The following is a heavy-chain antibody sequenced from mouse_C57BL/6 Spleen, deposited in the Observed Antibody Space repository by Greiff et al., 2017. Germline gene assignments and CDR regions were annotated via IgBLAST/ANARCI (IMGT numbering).Heavy chain of an antibody. CDR2: IRSKSNNYAT. CDR1: GFSFNTYA. CDR3: VRQGGQLGFAY. V-gene: IGHV10-1*01. D-gene: IGHD3-2*01. J-gene: IGHJ3*01. Sequence: DVKLVESGGGLVQPKGSLKLSCAASGFSFNTYAMNWVRQAPGKGLEWVARIRSKSNNYATYYADSVKDRFTISRDDSESMLYLQMNNLKTEDTAMYYCVRQGGQLGFAYWGQGTLVTVSA.